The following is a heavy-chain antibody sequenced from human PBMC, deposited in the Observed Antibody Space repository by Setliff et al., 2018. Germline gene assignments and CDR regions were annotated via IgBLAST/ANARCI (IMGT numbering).Heavy chain of an antibody. CDR1: GGSITTSSYS. J-gene: IGHJ4*02. Sequence: SETLSLTCTVSGGSITTSSYSWGWIRQPPGKGLEWIGNIYHSGTAYYNPSLKSRVTISVDTSKNQFSLQVTSLAATDTALYFCARHEFVGGYYGSVTYRHFDYWGQGILVTVSS. V-gene: IGHV4-39*01. CDR2: IYHSGTA. CDR3: ARHEFVGGYYGSVTYRHFDY. D-gene: IGHD3-10*01.